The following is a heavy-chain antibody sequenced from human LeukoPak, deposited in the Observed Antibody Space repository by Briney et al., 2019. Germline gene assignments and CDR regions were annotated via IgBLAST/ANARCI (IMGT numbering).Heavy chain of an antibody. J-gene: IGHJ3*02. CDR1: GFTFSSYG. CDR2: IWYDGSNK. D-gene: IGHD3-16*01. V-gene: IGHV3-33*01. CDR3: ARRGIRGAFDI. Sequence: PGGSLRLSCAASGFTFSSYGMHWVRQAPGKGLEWVAVIWYDGSNKYYADSVKGRFTISRDNSKNTLYLQMNSLRAEDTAVYYCARRGIRGAFDIWGQGTMATVSS.